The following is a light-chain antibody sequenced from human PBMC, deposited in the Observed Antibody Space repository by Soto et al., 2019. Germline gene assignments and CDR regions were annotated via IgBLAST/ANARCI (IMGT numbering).Light chain of an antibody. V-gene: IGKV3-20*01. Sequence: EIVLTQSPGALSLSPGERATLSCRASQTASSSHLAWYQQKPGQAPRLLIYDASSRATGISDRFSGSGSGTDFTLTISRLEPEDFAVYYCQQYGRSPYTFGQGTKVEIX. CDR3: QQYGRSPYT. J-gene: IGKJ2*01. CDR2: DAS. CDR1: QTASSSH.